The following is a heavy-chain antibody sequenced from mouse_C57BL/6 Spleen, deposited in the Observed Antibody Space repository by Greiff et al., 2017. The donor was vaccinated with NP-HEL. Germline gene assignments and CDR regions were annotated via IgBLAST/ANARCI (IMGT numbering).Heavy chain of an antibody. CDR2: IYPGNGDT. CDR1: GYTFTSYN. D-gene: IGHD2-4*01. J-gene: IGHJ2*01. Sequence: QVQLQQSGAELVRPGASVKMSCKASGYTFTSYNMHWVKQTPRQGLEWIGAIYPGNGDTSYNQKFKGKATLTVDKSSSTAYMQLSSLTSEDSAVYFCAKGIYYDYGAYFDYWGQGTTLTVSS. CDR3: AKGIYYDYGAYFDY. V-gene: IGHV1-12*01.